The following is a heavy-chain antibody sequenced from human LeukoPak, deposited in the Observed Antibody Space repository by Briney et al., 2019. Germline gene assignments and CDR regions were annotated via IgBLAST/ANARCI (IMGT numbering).Heavy chain of an antibody. D-gene: IGHD3-3*01. CDR1: GGTFSSYA. V-gene: IGHV1-69*05. CDR3: ARETIPILASNHYFDN. Sequence: SVKVSCKASGGTFSSYAISWVRQAPGQGLEWMGGIIPIFGTTNYAQKFQGRVSITTDGSTSTAYMELSSLTSEDTAVYYCARETIPILASNHYFDNWGQGTLVTVSS. CDR2: IIPIFGTT. J-gene: IGHJ4*02.